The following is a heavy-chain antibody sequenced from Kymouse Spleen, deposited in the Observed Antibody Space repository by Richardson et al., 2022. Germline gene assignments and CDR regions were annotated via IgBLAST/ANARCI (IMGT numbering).Heavy chain of an antibody. J-gene: IGHJ6*02. CDR2: IRSKANSYAT. Sequence: EVQLVESGGGLVQPGGSLKLSCAASGFTFSGSAMHWVRQASGKGLEWVGRIRSKANSYATAYAASVKGRFTISRDDSKNTAYLQMNSLKTEDTAVYYCTRPLEYSSSPHYGMDVWGQGTTVTVSS. CDR3: TRPLEYSSSPHYGMDV. V-gene: IGHV3-73*02. D-gene: IGHD6-6*01. CDR1: GFTFSGSA.